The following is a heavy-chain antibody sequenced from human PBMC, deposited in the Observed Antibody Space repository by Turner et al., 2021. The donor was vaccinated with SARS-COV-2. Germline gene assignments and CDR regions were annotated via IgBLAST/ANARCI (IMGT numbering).Heavy chain of an antibody. CDR3: AREKPGFDSSGYYPDAFDI. D-gene: IGHD3-22*01. CDR1: GFTFSRNS. J-gene: IGHJ3*02. CDR2: ISSSSSYI. V-gene: IGHV3-21*06. Sequence: EVQLVESGGGLVKPGGSLRLSCAAYGFTFSRNSMNWVRQAPGKGLGWVSSISSSSSYIYYADSLKGRFTISRNNAKNSVYLQMNSLRAEDTAVYYCAREKPGFDSSGYYPDAFDIWGQGTMVTVSS.